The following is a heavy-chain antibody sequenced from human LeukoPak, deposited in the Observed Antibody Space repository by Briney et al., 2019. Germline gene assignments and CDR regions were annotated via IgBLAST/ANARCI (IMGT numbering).Heavy chain of an antibody. D-gene: IGHD6-13*01. V-gene: IGHV4-34*01. CDR1: GGSFSGYY. J-gene: IGHJ1*01. CDR2: VNHSGST. Sequence: SETLSLTCAVYGGSFSGYYWNWIRQPPGKGLEWLGEVNHSGSTNYNPSLKSRVTISVDTSKNQFSLKLNSVTAADTAVYYCARDLGAAQLWGQGTLVTVSS. CDR3: ARDLGAAQL.